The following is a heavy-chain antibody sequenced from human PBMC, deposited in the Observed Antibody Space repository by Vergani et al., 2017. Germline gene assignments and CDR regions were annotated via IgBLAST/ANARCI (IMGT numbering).Heavy chain of an antibody. CDR1: GGSISSSNW. Sequence: QVQLQESGPGLVKPPGTLSLTCAVSGGSISSSNWWSWVRQPPGKGLQWIGEIYHSGSTNYNPSLKSRVTISVDKSKNQFSLKLSSVTAADTAVYYCAWALKLRYSPFGDYYYYGMDVWGQGTTVTVSS. CDR3: AWALKLRYSPFGDYYYYGMDV. V-gene: IGHV4-4*03. CDR2: IYHSGST. J-gene: IGHJ6*02. D-gene: IGHD3-9*01.